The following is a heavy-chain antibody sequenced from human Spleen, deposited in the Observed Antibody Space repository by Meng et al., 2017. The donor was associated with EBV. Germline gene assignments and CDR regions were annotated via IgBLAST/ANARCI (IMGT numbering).Heavy chain of an antibody. CDR3: ARPFPSWQSPRLDPFGA. Sequence: HVQLRESGPGQVKPSATLSPTCAVSGDSISSFYYWGWIRQPPGRGLEWIGSVHYTGSTYYSPSLKSRVTVSVDTSKNQFSLRLTSVTAADTAVYYCARPFPSWQSPRLDPFGAWGQGTLVTVSS. J-gene: IGHJ5*02. V-gene: IGHV4-38-2*01. CDR1: GDSISSFYY. D-gene: IGHD6-19*01. CDR2: VHYTGST.